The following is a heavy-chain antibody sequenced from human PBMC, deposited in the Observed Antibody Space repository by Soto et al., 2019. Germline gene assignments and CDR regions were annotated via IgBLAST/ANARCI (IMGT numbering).Heavy chain of an antibody. D-gene: IGHD3-3*01. V-gene: IGHV4-38-2*02. CDR1: GYSISSGYY. J-gene: IGHJ5*02. CDR3: ARDYWVKGGYYDPTCFDD. CDR2: IYHSGST. Sequence: SENLALTCAVSGYSISSGYYWGWIRQPPGKGLEWIGSIYHSGSTYYNPSLKRRVTISVDTAKNQFSLKLSSVSDADTAAYYCARDYWVKGGYYDPTCFDDWGQETPVTV.